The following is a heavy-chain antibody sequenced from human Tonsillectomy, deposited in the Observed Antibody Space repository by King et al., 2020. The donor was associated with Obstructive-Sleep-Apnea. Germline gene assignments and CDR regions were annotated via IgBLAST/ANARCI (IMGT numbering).Heavy chain of an antibody. CDR3: ARQRGVEDSGGYGDYFDY. D-gene: IGHD5-12*01. J-gene: IGHJ4*02. CDR2: MYYSGNT. CDR1: GGSISDYY. V-gene: IGHV4-59*08. Sequence: VQLQESGPGLVKPSETLSLTFTVSGGSISDYYWSWIRQPPGKGLEWIGYMYYSGNTNFNHSLKRRVTISEDISKIQFSLRLSSVTASDTAVYYCARQRGVEDSGGYGDYFDYWGQGTLVTVSS.